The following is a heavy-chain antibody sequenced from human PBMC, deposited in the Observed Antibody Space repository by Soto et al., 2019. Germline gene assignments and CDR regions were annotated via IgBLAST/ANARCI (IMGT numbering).Heavy chain of an antibody. V-gene: IGHV1-69*01. CDR3: ARDGGRWLQLGCWFDP. CDR2: IIPIFGTA. CDR1: GGTFSSYA. Sequence: QVQLVQSGAEVKKPGSSVKVSCKASGGTFSSYAISWVRQAPGQGLEWMGGIIPIFGTANYAQKFQGRVTITADEPTSTADMELSSLRSEDTAVYYCARDGGRWLQLGCWFDPWGQGTLVTVSS. D-gene: IGHD5-12*01. J-gene: IGHJ5*02.